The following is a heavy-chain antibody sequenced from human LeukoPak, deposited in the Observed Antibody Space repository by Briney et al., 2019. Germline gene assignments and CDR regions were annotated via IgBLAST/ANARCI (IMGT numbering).Heavy chain of an antibody. CDR3: AKVGQQLVLSPVDWAYYFDY. CDR2: ISGSGGST. Sequence: GGSLRLSCAASGFTFSSYAMSWVRQAPGKGLEWVSAISGSGGSTYYADSVKGRFTISRDNSKNTLYLQMNSLRAEDTAVYYCAKVGQQLVLSPVDWAYYFDYWGQGTLVTVSS. D-gene: IGHD6-13*01. J-gene: IGHJ4*02. CDR1: GFTFSSYA. V-gene: IGHV3-23*01.